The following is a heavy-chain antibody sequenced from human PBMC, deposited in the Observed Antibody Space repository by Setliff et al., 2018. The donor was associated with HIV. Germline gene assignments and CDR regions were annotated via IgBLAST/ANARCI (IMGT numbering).Heavy chain of an antibody. CDR3: ARVGYCSSTNCYWGRPSYGMGV. Sequence: PSETLSLTCTVSSYSVTSGYYWAWIRQPPGKGLGWIGNMYPSGSSYFNPTLQSRVTMSADTSKKQFFLKLSSVTAADTAVYYCARVGYCSSTNCYWGRPSYGMGVWGQGTTVTVSS. J-gene: IGHJ6*02. CDR1: SYSVTSGYY. D-gene: IGHD2-2*01. CDR2: MYPSGSS. V-gene: IGHV4-38-2*02.